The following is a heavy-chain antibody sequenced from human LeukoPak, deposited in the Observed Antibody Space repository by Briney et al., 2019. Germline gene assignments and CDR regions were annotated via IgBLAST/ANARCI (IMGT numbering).Heavy chain of an antibody. CDR1: GFTFSSYW. CDR3: ARSPDYGDYSFDY. D-gene: IGHD4-17*01. CDR2: INSDGSST. V-gene: IGHV3-74*01. J-gene: IGHJ4*02. Sequence: PGGSLRLSCAASGFTFSSYWMHWVRQAPGKGLVWVSRINSDGSSTSYGDSVKGRFTISRDNAKNTLYLQMNSLRAEDTAVYYCARSPDYGDYSFDYWGQGTLVTVSS.